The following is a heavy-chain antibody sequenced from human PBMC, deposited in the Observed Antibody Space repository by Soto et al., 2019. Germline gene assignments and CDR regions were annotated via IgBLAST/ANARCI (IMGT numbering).Heavy chain of an antibody. Sequence: QVQLVESGGGVVQPGRSLRLSCAASGFTFSSYAMHWVRKAPGKGLEWVAVISYDGSNKYYADSVKGRFTISRDNSKNTLYLQMNSLRAEDTAVYYCARGRRIQLWLVVHWGQGTLVTVSS. CDR2: ISYDGSNK. J-gene: IGHJ4*02. CDR3: ARGRRIQLWLVVH. D-gene: IGHD5-18*01. V-gene: IGHV3-30-3*01. CDR1: GFTFSSYA.